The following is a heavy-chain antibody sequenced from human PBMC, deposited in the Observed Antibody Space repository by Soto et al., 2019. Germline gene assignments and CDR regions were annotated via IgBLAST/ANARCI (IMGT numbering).Heavy chain of an antibody. CDR3: ARGYNDFWSGYFTWFDP. CDR1: GGSISSYY. V-gene: IGHV4-59*01. Sequence: SDTLSLTCTVSGGSISSYYWIWIRQPPGKGLEWIGYIYSSGSTNYNPSLKSRVTISLDTSKNQFSLKLSSVTAADTAVYYCARGYNDFWSGYFTWFDPWGQGTLVTVS. J-gene: IGHJ5*02. CDR2: IYSSGST. D-gene: IGHD3-3*01.